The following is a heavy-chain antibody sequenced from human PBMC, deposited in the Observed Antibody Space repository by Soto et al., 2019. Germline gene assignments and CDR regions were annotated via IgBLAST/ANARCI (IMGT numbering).Heavy chain of an antibody. CDR1: GYTFTSYD. J-gene: IGHJ4*02. D-gene: IGHD6-13*01. Sequence: QVQLVQSGAEVKKPGATVKVSCKASGYTFTSYDINWVRQATGQGLEWMGWMNPNSGNTGYAQEFQGRVTMTRNTYISTAYMDLSSLSSDDKAVYYCARERAAAVFDYWGQGTLVTVSS. V-gene: IGHV1-8*01. CDR3: ARERAAAVFDY. CDR2: MNPNSGNT.